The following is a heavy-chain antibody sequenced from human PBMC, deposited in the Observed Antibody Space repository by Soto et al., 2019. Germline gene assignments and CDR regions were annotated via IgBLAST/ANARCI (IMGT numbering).Heavy chain of an antibody. CDR1: GASISTQS. CDR3: ARYYWSLRYFDL. J-gene: IGHJ4*02. V-gene: IGHV4-4*07. Sequence: PSETLSLTCSVSGASISTQSWSWIRQPAGKGLEWIGHVSHIGSADYSPSLKSRVTMSVETSKNQFSLNLSSVSAADTAVYYCARYYWSLRYFDLWGQGTLVTVYS. CDR2: VSHIGSA. D-gene: IGHD3-10*01.